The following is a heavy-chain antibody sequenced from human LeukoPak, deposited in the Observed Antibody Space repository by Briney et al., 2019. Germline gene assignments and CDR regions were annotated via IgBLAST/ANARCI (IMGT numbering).Heavy chain of an antibody. CDR3: ARHVDIYYLDV. D-gene: IGHD3-10*02. J-gene: IGHJ6*03. Sequence: SETLSLTCAVYGGSFSTYSWSWIRQPPGKGLEWIGDINYSGNTNYSPSFKSRVIASIDTSKDQFSLKLNSVTAGDTAVYYCARHVDIYYLDVWGKGTTVTVSS. V-gene: IGHV4-34*01. CDR2: INYSGNT. CDR1: GGSFSTYS.